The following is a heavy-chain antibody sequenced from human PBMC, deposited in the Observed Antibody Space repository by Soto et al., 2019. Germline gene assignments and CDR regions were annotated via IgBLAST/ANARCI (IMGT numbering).Heavy chain of an antibody. J-gene: IGHJ4*02. Sequence: QVQLVQSGAEVKKPGASVKVSCKASGYTFTSYGISWVRQAPGQGLEWMGWISAYNGNTKYAQKLQGRVTITTDTSTSPAEREPRRLTSDATAVYYWAREPNYFDHRGQGTLVTVSP. CDR3: AREPNYFDH. V-gene: IGHV1-18*01. CDR2: ISAYNGNT. CDR1: GYTFTSYG.